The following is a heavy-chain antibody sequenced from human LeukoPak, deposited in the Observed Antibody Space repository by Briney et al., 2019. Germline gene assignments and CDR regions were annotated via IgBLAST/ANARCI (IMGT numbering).Heavy chain of an antibody. V-gene: IGHV3-30*04. Sequence: GGSLKPSCAASGFTFSSYAMHWVRQAPGKGLEWVAVISYDGSNKYYADSVKGRFTISRDNSKNTLYLQMNSLRAEDTAVYYCARVIPGPGDTAMVPWGQGTLVTVSS. CDR1: GFTFSSYA. CDR2: ISYDGSNK. CDR3: ARVIPGPGDTAMVP. J-gene: IGHJ5*02. D-gene: IGHD5-18*01.